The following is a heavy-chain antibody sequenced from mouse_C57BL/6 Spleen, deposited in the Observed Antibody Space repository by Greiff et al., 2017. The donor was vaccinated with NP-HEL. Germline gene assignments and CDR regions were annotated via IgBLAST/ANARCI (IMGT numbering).Heavy chain of an antibody. CDR3: TRDQGTQKLADY. D-gene: IGHD4-1*01. J-gene: IGHJ2*01. CDR2: IDPETGGT. CDR1: GYTFTDYE. Sequence: VQLQQSGAELVRPGASVTLSCKASGYTFTDYEMHWVKQTPVHGLEWIGAIDPETGGTAYNQKFKGKAILTADKSSSTAYMELRSLTSEDSAVYYCTRDQGTQKLADYWGQGTTLTVSS. V-gene: IGHV1-15*01.